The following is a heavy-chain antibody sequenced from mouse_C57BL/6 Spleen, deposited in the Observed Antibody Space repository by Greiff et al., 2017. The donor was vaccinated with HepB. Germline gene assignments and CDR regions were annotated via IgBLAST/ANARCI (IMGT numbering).Heavy chain of an antibody. Sequence: VQLQQSGAELVKPGASVKISCKASGYAFSSYWMNWVKQRPGKGLEWIGQIYPGDGDTNYNGKFKGKATLTADISSSTAYMQLSSLTSEDSAVYFCARSSGYVDYAMDYWGQGTSVTVSS. D-gene: IGHD3-2*02. CDR3: ARSSGYVDYAMDY. J-gene: IGHJ4*01. V-gene: IGHV1-80*01. CDR1: GYAFSSYW. CDR2: IYPGDGDT.